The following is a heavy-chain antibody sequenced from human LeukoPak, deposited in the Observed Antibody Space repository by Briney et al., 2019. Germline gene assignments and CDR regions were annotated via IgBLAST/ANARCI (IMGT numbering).Heavy chain of an antibody. J-gene: IGHJ4*02. V-gene: IGHV1-69*01. CDR3: ARAMTRYYYDSSGYYYYFNY. CDR1: GGTFSSYA. CDR2: IIPIFGTA. D-gene: IGHD3-22*01. Sequence: ASVKVSCKASGGTFSSYAISWVRQAPGQGLEWMGGIIPIFGTANYAQKFQGRVTMTADESTSTAYMELSSLRSKDTAVYYCARAMTRYYYDSSGYYYYFNYWGQGTLVTVSS.